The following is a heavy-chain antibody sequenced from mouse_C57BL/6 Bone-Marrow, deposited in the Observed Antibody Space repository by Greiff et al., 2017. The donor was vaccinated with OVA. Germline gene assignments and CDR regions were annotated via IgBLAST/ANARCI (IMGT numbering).Heavy chain of an antibody. CDR1: GYTFTDYE. D-gene: IGHD1-1*01. Sequence: QVQLQQSGAELVRPGASVTLSCKASGYTFTDYEMHWVKQTPVHGLEWIGAIDPETGGTAYNQKFKGKAILTADKSSSTAYMELRSLTSEDSAVYYCTRGVYYYGSSYDYYAMDYWGQGTSVTVSS. V-gene: IGHV1-15*01. CDR2: IDPETGGT. CDR3: TRGVYYYGSSYDYYAMDY. J-gene: IGHJ4*01.